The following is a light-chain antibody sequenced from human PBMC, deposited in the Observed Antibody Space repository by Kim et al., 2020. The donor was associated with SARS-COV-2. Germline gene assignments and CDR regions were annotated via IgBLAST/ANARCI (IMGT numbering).Light chain of an antibody. Sequence: SVSPGQTASITCSGDKLGDKYACWYQQKPGQSPGLVIYQDSKRPSGIPERFSGSNSGNTATLTISGTQAMDEADYYCQAWDSSTGVFGGGTQLTVL. CDR3: QAWDSSTGV. V-gene: IGLV3-1*01. J-gene: IGLJ3*02. CDR1: KLGDKY. CDR2: QDS.